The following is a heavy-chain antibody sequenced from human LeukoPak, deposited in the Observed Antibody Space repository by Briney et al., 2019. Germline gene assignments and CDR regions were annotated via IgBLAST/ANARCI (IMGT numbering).Heavy chain of an antibody. D-gene: IGHD2-15*01. V-gene: IGHV1-69*13. CDR3: ASCSGGSCYRDNWFDP. J-gene: IGHJ5*02. CDR1: GGTFINYA. Sequence: AVKVSFKASGGTFINYAISWVRQAPGQGGEGMGGIIPICGTENYAHKFQGRVTITADESPSTAYMELSSLRSEDTAVYYCASCSGGSCYRDNWFDPWGQGTLVTVSS. CDR2: IIPICGTE.